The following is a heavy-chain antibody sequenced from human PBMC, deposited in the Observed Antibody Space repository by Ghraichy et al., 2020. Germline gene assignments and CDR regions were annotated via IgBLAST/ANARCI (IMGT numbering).Heavy chain of an antibody. D-gene: IGHD2-2*01. V-gene: IGHV4-34*01. CDR1: GGSFRGYS. CDR3: ARDCSSTSCYGSYYYGMDV. CDR2: LNHSGST. Sequence: SETLSLTCAVYGGSFRGYSWTWSRQPPGKGLEWIGELNHSGSTNYNPSLKSRVTISGDTSKNQVSLKLRSVTAADTAVYYCARDCSSTSCYGSYYYGMDVWGQGTTVTVSS. J-gene: IGHJ6*02.